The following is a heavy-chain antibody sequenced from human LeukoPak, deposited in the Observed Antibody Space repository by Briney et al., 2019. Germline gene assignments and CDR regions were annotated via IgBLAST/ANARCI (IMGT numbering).Heavy chain of an antibody. Sequence: AASVKVSCKASGYTFTGYYMHWVRQAPGQGLEWMGIINPSGGSTSYAQKFQGRVTMTRDTSASTVYMELSSLRSEDTAVYYCARSPLSSGWQYYFDYWGQGTLVTVSS. D-gene: IGHD6-19*01. CDR3: ARSPLSSGWQYYFDY. J-gene: IGHJ4*02. CDR2: INPSGGST. V-gene: IGHV1-46*01. CDR1: GYTFTGYY.